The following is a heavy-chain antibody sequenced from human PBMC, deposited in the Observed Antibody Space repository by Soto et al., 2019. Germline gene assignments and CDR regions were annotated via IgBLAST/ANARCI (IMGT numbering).Heavy chain of an antibody. V-gene: IGHV3-53*02. CDR1: GLTVSTNY. Sequence: EVQLVETGGGLIQPGGSLRLSCAASGLTVSTNYLRWVRQAPGKGLEWVSIIYSDGSTFYGGSLRGRFTISRDNSKNTLYLQMDSLRAEDTAVYYCARARDSTTGTRINTMDVWGQGTTVTVSS. D-gene: IGHD4-4*01. J-gene: IGHJ6*02. CDR3: ARARDSTTGTRINTMDV. CDR2: IYSDGST.